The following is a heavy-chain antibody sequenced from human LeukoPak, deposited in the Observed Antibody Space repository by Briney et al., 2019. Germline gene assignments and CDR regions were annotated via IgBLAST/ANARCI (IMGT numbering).Heavy chain of an antibody. J-gene: IGHJ4*02. V-gene: IGHV3-53*01. CDR2: LYLAGNT. CDR1: GLTIGSRY. Sequence: PGGSLRLSCVASGLTIGSRYMNWVRQAPGKGLEWVSALYLAGNTYYADSVRGRFTISRDNSKNTLYLQVNNLRVEDTAVFYCARDQYDTWSRRGNFDSWGQGTLVIVSS. D-gene: IGHD3-3*01. CDR3: ARDQYDTWSRRGNFDS.